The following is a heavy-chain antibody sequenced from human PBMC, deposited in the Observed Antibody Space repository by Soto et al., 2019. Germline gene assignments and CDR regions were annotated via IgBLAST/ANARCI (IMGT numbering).Heavy chain of an antibody. J-gene: IGHJ4*02. D-gene: IGHD1-1*01. CDR3: ASGHDAYKVRY. CDR1: GGSISSGGTGSY. CDR2: IYYTGNT. V-gene: IGHV4-31*03. Sequence: QVQLQESGPGLVKPSQTLSLTCTVSGGSISSGGTGSYWTWIRQLPGKGLEWIGYIYYTGNTYYKPSLKIRPTISTDTSENQFSLKLTSVTAADTAVYFCASGHDAYKVRYWGQGTLVTVSS.